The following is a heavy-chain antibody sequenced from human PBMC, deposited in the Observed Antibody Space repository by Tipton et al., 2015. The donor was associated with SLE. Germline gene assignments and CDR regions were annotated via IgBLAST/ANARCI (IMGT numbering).Heavy chain of an antibody. V-gene: IGHV4-34*01. J-gene: IGHJ4*02. Sequence: GLVKPSETLSLTCTLSDDSISYYYCSWIRQPPGKGLEWFGEINHSGSTNYNPSLKSRVTISVDTSKNQFSLKLSSVTAADTAVYYCARAFGAAAGEDYWGQGTLVTVSS. CDR1: DDSISYYY. D-gene: IGHD6-13*01. CDR3: ARAFGAAAGEDY. CDR2: INHSGST.